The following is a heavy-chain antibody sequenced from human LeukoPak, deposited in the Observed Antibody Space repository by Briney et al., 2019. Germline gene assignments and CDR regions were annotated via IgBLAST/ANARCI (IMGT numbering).Heavy chain of an antibody. J-gene: IGHJ6*03. D-gene: IGHD5-18*01. CDR1: GGSISNSSYY. CDR3: ARHSGYSYGYAYYYYYMDV. Sequence: SETLSLTCTVSGGSISNSSYYWGWIRQPPGTGLEWIGSIYDSGSTYYNPSLKSRVTISVDPSKNQFSLKLSSVTATDTAVYYCARHSGYSYGYAYYYYYMDVWSKGTTVTVSS. CDR2: IYDSGST. V-gene: IGHV4-39*01.